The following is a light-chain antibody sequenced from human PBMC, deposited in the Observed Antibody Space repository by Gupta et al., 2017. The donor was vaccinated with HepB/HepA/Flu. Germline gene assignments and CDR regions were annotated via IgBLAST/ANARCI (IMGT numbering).Light chain of an antibody. V-gene: IGKV4-1*01. J-gene: IGKJ1*01. CDR1: QSVLYSPNNMNY. Sequence: DIVMTQSPDSLAVSLGERATINCKSSQSVLYSPNNMNYLACYQQKTGQHPKLLIYWASTRESGVPDRCIGSGSGTEFTLTISSLQAEDVAVYFCQQYYRALTVTFGQGTKVEIK. CDR2: WAS. CDR3: QQYYRALTVT.